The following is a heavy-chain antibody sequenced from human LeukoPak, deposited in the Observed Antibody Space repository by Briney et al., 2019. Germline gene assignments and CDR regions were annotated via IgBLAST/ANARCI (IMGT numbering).Heavy chain of an antibody. D-gene: IGHD3-10*01. CDR1: GFTFSSYG. CDR3: AKGYGSGSYCIDY. CDR2: IWYDGSNK. V-gene: IGHV3-33*06. J-gene: IGHJ4*02. Sequence: GRSLRLSXAASGFTFSSYGMHWVRQAPGKGLEWVAVIWYDGSNKYYADSVKGRFTISRDNSKNTLYLQMNSLRAEDTAVYYCAKGYGSGSYCIDYWGPGTLVTVSS.